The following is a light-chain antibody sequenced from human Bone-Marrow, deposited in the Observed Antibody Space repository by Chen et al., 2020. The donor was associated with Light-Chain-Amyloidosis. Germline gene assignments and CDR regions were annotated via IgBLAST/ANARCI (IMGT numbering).Light chain of an antibody. Sequence: EIVLTPSPGTLSLSPGGGANLSCRASQTISRNYLTWYQQKFGQAPRLLIYGSSSRATGIPDRFTGSGSGTDFTLTINRLEPEDFAMYYCQQYGTSPLTFGGGTKVEIK. CDR2: GSS. J-gene: IGKJ4*01. CDR1: QTISRNY. CDR3: QQYGTSPLT. V-gene: IGKV3-20*01.